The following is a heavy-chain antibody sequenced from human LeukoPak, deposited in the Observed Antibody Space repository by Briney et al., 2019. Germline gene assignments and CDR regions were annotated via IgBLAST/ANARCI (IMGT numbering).Heavy chain of an antibody. CDR1: GGSISSYY. CDR3: ARVTYCTTTSCHPLGWFDP. Sequence: SETLSLTCTVSGGSISSYYWSWIRQAPGKGLEWIGEINHSGSFNYNPSLKSRLLILVDTSKNQFSLKLSSVTAADTAVYYCARVTYCTTTSCHPLGWFDPWGQGTLVTVSS. CDR2: INHSGSF. V-gene: IGHV4-34*01. J-gene: IGHJ5*02. D-gene: IGHD2-8*01.